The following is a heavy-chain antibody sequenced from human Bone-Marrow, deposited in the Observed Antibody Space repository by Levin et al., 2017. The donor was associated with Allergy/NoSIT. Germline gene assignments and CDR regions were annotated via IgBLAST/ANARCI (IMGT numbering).Heavy chain of an antibody. Sequence: SLKISCAASGFTFDDYAMHWVRQAPGKGLEWVSGISWNSGSIGYADSVKGRFTISRDNAKNSLYLQMNSLRAEDTALYYCAFMGYYYDSSGPLWVDYWGQGTLVTVSS. CDR2: ISWNSGSI. V-gene: IGHV3-9*01. D-gene: IGHD3-22*01. CDR3: AFMGYYYDSSGPLWVDY. CDR1: GFTFDDYA. J-gene: IGHJ4*02.